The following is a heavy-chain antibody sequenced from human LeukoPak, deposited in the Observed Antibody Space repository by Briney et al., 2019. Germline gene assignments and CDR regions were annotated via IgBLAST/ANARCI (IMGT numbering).Heavy chain of an antibody. J-gene: IGHJ4*02. D-gene: IGHD3/OR15-3a*01. CDR1: GFTFSSYS. CDR3: ARQPGSGLFILP. V-gene: IGHV3-21*01. Sequence: GGSLRLSCAASGFTFSSYSMNWVRQAPGKGLEWVSSISSSSSYKYYADSVKGRFTISRDNAKNSLYLQMNSLRAEDTAVYYCARQPGSGLFILPGGQGTLVTVSS. CDR2: ISSSSSYK.